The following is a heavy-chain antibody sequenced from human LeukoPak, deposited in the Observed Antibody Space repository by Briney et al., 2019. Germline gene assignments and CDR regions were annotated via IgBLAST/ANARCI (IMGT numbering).Heavy chain of an antibody. Sequence: PGGSLRLSCAASGFTVSSDYMSWVRQAPGKGLEWVSYISSSGSTIYYADSVKGRFTISRDNAKNSLYLQMNSLRAEDTAVYYCARDRAPRRYCGGDCYSYMDVWGKGTTVTVSS. J-gene: IGHJ6*03. CDR1: GFTVSSDY. CDR2: ISSSGSTI. D-gene: IGHD2-21*01. CDR3: ARDRAPRRYCGGDCYSYMDV. V-gene: IGHV3-11*04.